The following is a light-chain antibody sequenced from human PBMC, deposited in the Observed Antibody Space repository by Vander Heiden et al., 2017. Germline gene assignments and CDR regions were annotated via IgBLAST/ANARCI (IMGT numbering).Light chain of an antibody. V-gene: IGKV3-20*01. CDR3: QQYGSSLWT. CDR2: GAS. CDR1: QSVSSSY. Sequence: DIVFTQSPGTLSLSPGERATLSCRASQSVSSSYLAWYQQKPGQAPRLLIYGASSRATGIPDRFSGSGSGTDFTLTISRLEPEDFAVYYCQQYGSSLWTFGPGTKVEIK. J-gene: IGKJ1*01.